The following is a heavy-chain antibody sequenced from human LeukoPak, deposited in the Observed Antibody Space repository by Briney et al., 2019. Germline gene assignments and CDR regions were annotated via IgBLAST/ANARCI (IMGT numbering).Heavy chain of an antibody. Sequence: GRSLRLSCAASGFTFSNYAIHWVRQAPGKGLEWVAVISYDGSNKYYANSVKGRFTISRDNSKNTLYLQMNSLRAEDTAMYYCARDRRRVVPVANLGDYWGQGTLVTVSS. CDR1: GFTFSNYA. CDR2: ISYDGSNK. J-gene: IGHJ4*02. V-gene: IGHV3-30-3*01. D-gene: IGHD2-2*01. CDR3: ARDRRRVVPVANLGDY.